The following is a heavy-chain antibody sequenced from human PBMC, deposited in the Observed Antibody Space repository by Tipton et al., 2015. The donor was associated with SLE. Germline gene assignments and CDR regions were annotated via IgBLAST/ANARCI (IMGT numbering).Heavy chain of an antibody. CDR2: MYYSGNT. J-gene: IGHJ2*01. V-gene: IGHV4-39*01. Sequence: TLSLTCTVSGVSISSRTYYWGWIRQPPGKGLEWIGSMYYSGNTYYNPSLKTRVTISVDTSKNQFSLKLSSVTAADTAVYYCARRVRSYWYFDLWGRGTLVTVSS. CDR3: ARRVRSYWYFDL. CDR1: GVSISSRTYY.